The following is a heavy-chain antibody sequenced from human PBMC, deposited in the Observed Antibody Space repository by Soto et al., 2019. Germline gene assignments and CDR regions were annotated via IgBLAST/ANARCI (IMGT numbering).Heavy chain of an antibody. Sequence: PSETLSLTCAVYGGSFSGYYWSWIRQPPGKGLEWIGEINHSGSTNYNPSLKSRVTISVDTSKNQFSLKLSSVTAADTAVYYCARGSGARLWFGELLGPYYFDYWGQGTLVTVSS. CDR1: GGSFSGYY. D-gene: IGHD3-10*01. CDR3: ARGSGARLWFGELLGPYYFDY. J-gene: IGHJ4*02. CDR2: INHSGST. V-gene: IGHV4-34*01.